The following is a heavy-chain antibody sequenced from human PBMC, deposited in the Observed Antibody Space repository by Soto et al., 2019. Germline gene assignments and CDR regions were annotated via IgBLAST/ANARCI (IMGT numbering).Heavy chain of an antibody. CDR1: VFTFSSYA. D-gene: IGHD3-10*01. V-gene: IGHV3-30-3*01. Sequence: PAVSLRLSCSASVFTFSSYAMHWVRQAPGKGLEWVAVISYDVSNKYYADSVKGRFTISRDNSKNTLYLQMNSLRAEDTAVYYCARARLSYGSGTDKKGFDYWGPGTLVTVSS. CDR2: ISYDVSNK. CDR3: ARARLSYGSGTDKKGFDY. J-gene: IGHJ4*02.